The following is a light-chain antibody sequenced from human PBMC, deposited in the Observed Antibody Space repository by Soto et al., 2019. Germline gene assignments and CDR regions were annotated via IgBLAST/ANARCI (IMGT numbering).Light chain of an antibody. CDR1: SSDVGSYNY. J-gene: IGLJ1*01. Sequence: QSALTQPASVSGSPGQSITISCTGTSSDVGSYNYVSWYQQHPGKVPKLMIYESSKRPSGVSDRFSGSKSGNTASLTISGLQAEDEADYYCSSYTCSSLYVFGTGTKLTVL. V-gene: IGLV2-14*02. CDR2: ESS. CDR3: SSYTCSSLYV.